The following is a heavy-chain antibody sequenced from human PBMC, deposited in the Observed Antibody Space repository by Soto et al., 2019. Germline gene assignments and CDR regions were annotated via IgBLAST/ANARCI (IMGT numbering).Heavy chain of an antibody. J-gene: IGHJ6*03. Sequence: QVQLVESGGDLVRPGGSLRLSCAASGFTFSDHSMGWIRQSPGKGLEFMSSISGISLSTFYGDSVKGRFTISRDNAKNSLHLQMNNLRAEDTAVYYCARLLLVSDDDYYYMDVWGKGTTVAVSS. D-gene: IGHD1-26*01. CDR3: ARLLLVSDDDYYYMDV. CDR1: GFTFSDHS. V-gene: IGHV3-11*01. CDR2: ISGISLST.